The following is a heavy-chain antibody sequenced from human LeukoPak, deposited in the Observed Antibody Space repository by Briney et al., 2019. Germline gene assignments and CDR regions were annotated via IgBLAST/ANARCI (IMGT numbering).Heavy chain of an antibody. CDR3: AKGFSSSWYGNWFDP. CDR2: IRWNSGSI. J-gene: IGHJ5*02. CDR1: GFTFDDYA. V-gene: IGHV3-9*03. Sequence: SLRLSCAASGFTFDDYAMHWVRQAPGKGLEWVAGIRWNSGSICYADSVKGRFTISRDNSKHSLYLQMNSLRAEDMALYYCAKGFSSSWYGNWFDPWGQATLVTVSS. D-gene: IGHD6-13*01.